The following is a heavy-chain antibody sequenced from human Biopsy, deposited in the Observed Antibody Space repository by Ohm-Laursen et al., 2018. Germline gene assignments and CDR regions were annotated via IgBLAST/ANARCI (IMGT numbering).Heavy chain of an antibody. Sequence: SLRLSCAAPGFTLTDSGMHWVRQAPGKGLEWVALISYDGSYKNYGDSVKGRFTISRDNSKNTLYLQMNSLRPEDTAVYYCAKQEGVAYGDIDYWGQGTLVTVSS. D-gene: IGHD3-10*01. V-gene: IGHV3-30*18. CDR2: ISYDGSYK. CDR1: GFTLTDSG. J-gene: IGHJ4*02. CDR3: AKQEGVAYGDIDY.